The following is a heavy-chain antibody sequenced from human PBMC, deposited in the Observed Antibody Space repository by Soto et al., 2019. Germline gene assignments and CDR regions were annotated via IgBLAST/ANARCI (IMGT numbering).Heavy chain of an antibody. J-gene: IGHJ4*02. CDR1: GASVATGDHY. CDR3: ARLEMGELRIDY. Sequence: QLRLQESGPGLVRPSETLSLTCSVFGASVATGDHYWAWTRQPPGKGLEWIGSLYYGGSTHYSPSLKSPVTISADASNNQLSLELTSVTAADRGLYSCARLEMGELRIDYCGQGMLVAVSS. V-gene: IGHV4-39*01. D-gene: IGHD3-16*01. CDR2: LYYGGST.